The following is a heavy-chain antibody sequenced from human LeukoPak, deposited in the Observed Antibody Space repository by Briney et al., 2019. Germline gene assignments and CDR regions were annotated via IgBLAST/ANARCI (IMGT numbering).Heavy chain of an antibody. D-gene: IGHD2-2*01. J-gene: IGHJ6*03. CDR3: ARLSIVVVPAAMPGYSYYYYYMDV. Sequence: PSETLSLTCTVSGGSISSYYWSWIRQPAGKGLEWIGRIYTSGSTNYNPSLKSRVTMSVDTSKNQFSLKLSSVTAADTAVYYCARLSIVVVPAAMPGYSYYYYYMDVWGKGTTVTISS. CDR1: GGSISSYY. V-gene: IGHV4-4*07. CDR2: IYTSGST.